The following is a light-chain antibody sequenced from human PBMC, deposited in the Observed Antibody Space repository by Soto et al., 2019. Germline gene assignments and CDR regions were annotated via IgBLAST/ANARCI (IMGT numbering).Light chain of an antibody. CDR3: QHYNSYSEA. CDR1: QSVSWW. Sequence: DTQLTQSPSFLSASVGDRVTITCRASQSVSWWLAWYQQKPGKAPKLLIYKASTLKSGVPSRFSGSGSGTEFTLTISSLQPDDFATYYCQHYNSYSEAFGQGTKVDIK. J-gene: IGKJ1*01. CDR2: KAS. V-gene: IGKV1-5*03.